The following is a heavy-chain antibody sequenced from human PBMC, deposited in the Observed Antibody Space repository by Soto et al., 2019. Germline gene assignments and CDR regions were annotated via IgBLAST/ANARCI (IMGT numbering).Heavy chain of an antibody. D-gene: IGHD6-19*01. CDR1: GGSFSGYY. CDR2: INHSGST. CDR3: ARLDSSGWTDAFDI. J-gene: IGHJ3*02. V-gene: IGHV4-34*01. Sequence: QVQLQQWGAGLLKPSETLSLTCAVYGGSFSGYYWSWIRQPPGKGLERIGEINHSGSTNYNPSLKRRVTISVDTSKNQFSLKLSSVTAADTAVYYCARLDSSGWTDAFDIWGQGTMVTVSS.